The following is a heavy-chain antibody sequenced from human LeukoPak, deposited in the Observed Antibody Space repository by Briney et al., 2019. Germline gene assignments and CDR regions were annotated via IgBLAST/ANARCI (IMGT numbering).Heavy chain of an antibody. Sequence: ASVKVSCKTSGCTFTSYGISWVRQAPGQGLEWMGWISAYNGDTNFAQKVQDRVTMTTDTSTSTAYMELRSLRSDDTAVYFCARDPRVAATRVDYWGQGTLVTVSS. D-gene: IGHD1-26*01. V-gene: IGHV1-18*01. CDR2: ISAYNGDT. CDR1: GCTFTSYG. CDR3: ARDPRVAATRVDY. J-gene: IGHJ4*02.